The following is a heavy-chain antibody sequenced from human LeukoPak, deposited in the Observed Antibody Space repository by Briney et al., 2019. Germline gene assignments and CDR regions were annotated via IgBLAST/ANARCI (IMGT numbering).Heavy chain of an antibody. D-gene: IGHD2-2*01. V-gene: IGHV1-2*02. CDR2: INPNSGGT. Sequence: ASVKVSCKASGYTFTGYYMHWVRQAPGQGLEWMGWINPNSGGTNYAQKFQGRVTMTRDTSISTAYMELSRLRSDDTAVYYCARRYCSSTSCYDDRENWFDPWGQGTLATVSS. CDR1: GYTFTGYY. J-gene: IGHJ5*02. CDR3: ARRYCSSTSCYDDRENWFDP.